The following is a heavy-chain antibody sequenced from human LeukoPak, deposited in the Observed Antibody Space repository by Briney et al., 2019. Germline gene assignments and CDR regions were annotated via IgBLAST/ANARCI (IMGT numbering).Heavy chain of an antibody. D-gene: IGHD3-16*01. V-gene: IGHV3-48*03. CDR1: GFTFSSYE. J-gene: IGHJ1*01. Sequence: PGGSLRLSCAASGFTFSSYEMNWVCHAQAQGLDWVSYISSSGSTIYYADSVKGRFTISRDNSKNTVSLQMNSLRGDDTAVYYCAKDDAWGRYKDWGQGTLVTVSS. CDR2: ISSSGSTI. CDR3: AKDDAWGRYKD.